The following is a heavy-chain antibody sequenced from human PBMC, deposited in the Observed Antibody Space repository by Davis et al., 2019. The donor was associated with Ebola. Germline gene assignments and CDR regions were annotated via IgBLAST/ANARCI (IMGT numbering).Heavy chain of an antibody. CDR2: IHHSGTT. J-gene: IGHJ5*02. CDR3: ARVSFFRRRFDP. CDR1: AFTFTHYY. D-gene: IGHD2/OR15-2a*01. V-gene: IGHV4-34*01. Sequence: ESLKISCAASAFTFTHYYMRWIRQPPGNGLEWIGEIHHSGTTNYNPSLKRRVTISVDTSKNQFSLKLSSVTAADTAVYYCARVSFFRRRFDPWGQGTLVTVSS.